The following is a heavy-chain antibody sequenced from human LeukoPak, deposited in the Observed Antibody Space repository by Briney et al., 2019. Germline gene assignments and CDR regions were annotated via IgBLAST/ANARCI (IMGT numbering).Heavy chain of an antibody. CDR1: GFTFDDYA. D-gene: IGHD4-17*01. V-gene: IGHV3-9*01. J-gene: IGHJ4*02. Sequence: GGSLRLSCAASGFTFDDYAMHWVRQAPGKGLEWVSGISWNSGSIGYADSVKGRFTISRDNAKNSLYLQMNSLRAEDTALYYCAKDIGATVTTLFDYWGQGTLVTVSS. CDR3: AKDIGATVTTLFDY. CDR2: ISWNSGSI.